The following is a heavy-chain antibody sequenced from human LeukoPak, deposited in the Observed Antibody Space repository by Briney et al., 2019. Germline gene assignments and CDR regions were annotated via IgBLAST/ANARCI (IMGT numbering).Heavy chain of an antibody. D-gene: IGHD5-12*01. J-gene: IGHJ5*02. CDR1: GFTFSSYS. V-gene: IGHV3-23*01. CDR2: ISSSGGST. Sequence: PGGSLRLSCAASGFTFSSYSMNWVRQAPGKGLEWVSTISSSGGSTDYAASWKGRFTISRATAKNTLYLQMKSLRAGATALYYGAKAQRGYSGYMLGSCFDPWGQGNLVTVSS. CDR3: AKAQRGYSGYMLGSCFDP.